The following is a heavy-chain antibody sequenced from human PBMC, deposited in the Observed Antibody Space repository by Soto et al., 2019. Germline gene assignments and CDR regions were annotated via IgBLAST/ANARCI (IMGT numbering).Heavy chain of an antibody. Sequence: KTSETLSLTCTVSGGSISSYYWSWIRQPAGKGLEWIGRIYTSGSTNYNPSLKSRVTMSVDTSKNQFSLKLSSVTAADTAVYYCAREKPEDGYSSGSFDYWGQGTLVTVSS. J-gene: IGHJ4*02. D-gene: IGHD6-19*01. CDR1: GGSISSYY. CDR2: IYTSGST. V-gene: IGHV4-4*07. CDR3: AREKPEDGYSSGSFDY.